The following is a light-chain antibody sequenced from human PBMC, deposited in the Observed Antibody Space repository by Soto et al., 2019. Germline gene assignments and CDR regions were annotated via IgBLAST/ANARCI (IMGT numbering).Light chain of an antibody. V-gene: IGLV2-14*01. CDR3: SSYSSSSTLRV. Sequence: QSALTQPASVSGSSGQSITISCTGTSSDVGAYNYVSWYQQHPGKAPKLMIYEVSDRPSGVSNRFSGSKSGNTASLTISGLQAEDEADYYCSSYSSSSTLRVFGGGTQLTVL. J-gene: IGLJ3*02. CDR2: EVS. CDR1: SSDVGAYNY.